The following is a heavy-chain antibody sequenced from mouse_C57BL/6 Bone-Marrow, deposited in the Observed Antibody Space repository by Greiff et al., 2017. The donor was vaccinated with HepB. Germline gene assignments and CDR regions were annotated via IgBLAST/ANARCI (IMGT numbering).Heavy chain of an antibody. V-gene: IGHV5-6*02. Sequence: DVKLVESGGDLVKPGGSLKLSCAASGFTFSSYGMSWVRQTPDKRLEWVATISSGGSYTYYPDSVKGRFTISRDNAKNTLYLQMSSLKSEDTAMYYCARPQFITTVVDYFDYWGQGTTLTVSS. CDR1: GFTFSSYG. D-gene: IGHD1-1*01. J-gene: IGHJ2*01. CDR3: ARPQFITTVVDYFDY. CDR2: ISSGGSYT.